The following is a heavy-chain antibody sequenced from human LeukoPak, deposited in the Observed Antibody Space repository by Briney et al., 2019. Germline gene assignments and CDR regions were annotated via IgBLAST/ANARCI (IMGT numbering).Heavy chain of an antibody. J-gene: IGHJ4*02. CDR3: AKGNTMYTAYNFDY. D-gene: IGHD3-10*02. CDR1: GFTFDNHA. V-gene: IGHV3-23*01. Sequence: PGESLRLSCAASGFTFDNHAMNWVRQAPGKELEWVSAVGGTTGNTYYADSVKGRFTIATDNSKTRLYLQMNSLRADDTAVYYCAKGNTMYTAYNFDYWGQGTLVTISS. CDR2: VGGTTGNT.